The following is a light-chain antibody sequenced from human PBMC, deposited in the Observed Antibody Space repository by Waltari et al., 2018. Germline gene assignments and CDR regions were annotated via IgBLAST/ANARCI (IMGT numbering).Light chain of an antibody. V-gene: IGLV3-21*03. Sequence: SYVLTQPPSVSVAPGKTARITCGGNNIGSKSVHWYQQKPGPAPVLVVYDDSDRPSGIPERFSGSNSGNTATLTSSRVEAGDEADYYCQVWDSSSDLVVFGGGTKLTVL. J-gene: IGLJ2*01. CDR2: DDS. CDR3: QVWDSSSDLVV. CDR1: NIGSKS.